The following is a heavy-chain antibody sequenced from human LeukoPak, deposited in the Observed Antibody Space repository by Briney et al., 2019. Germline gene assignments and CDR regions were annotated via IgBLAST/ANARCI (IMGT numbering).Heavy chain of an antibody. D-gene: IGHD5-12*01. CDR3: ARGMAVAYDYNWFDP. V-gene: IGHV4-61*02. J-gene: IGHJ5*02. CDR1: GGSISSSNYY. CDR2: INASGST. Sequence: SETLSLTCIVSGGSISSSNYYWGWIRQTAGKGLEWIGRINASGSTRFNPSLKSRVTMSVDTSKNQFSLKLSSVTAADTAVYFCARGMAVAYDYNWFDPWGQGTLVTVSS.